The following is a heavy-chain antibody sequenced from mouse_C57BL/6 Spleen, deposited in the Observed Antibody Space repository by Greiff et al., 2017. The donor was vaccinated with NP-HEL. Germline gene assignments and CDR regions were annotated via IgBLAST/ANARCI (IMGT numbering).Heavy chain of an antibody. D-gene: IGHD2-3*01. CDR2: IDPSDSET. CDR3: ARRLLRGYYAMDY. Sequence: VQLQQPGAELVRPGSSVKLSCKASGYTFTSYWMHWVKQRPIQGLEWIGNIDPSDSETHYNQKFKDKATLTVDKSSSTAYMQLSSLTSEDSAVYYSARRLLRGYYAMDYWGQGTSVTVSS. J-gene: IGHJ4*01. V-gene: IGHV1-52*01. CDR1: GYTFTSYW.